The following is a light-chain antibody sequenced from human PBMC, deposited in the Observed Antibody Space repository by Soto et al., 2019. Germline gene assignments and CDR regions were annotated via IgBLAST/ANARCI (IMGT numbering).Light chain of an antibody. CDR3: QQYGSSSIT. CDR2: GAS. J-gene: IGKJ5*01. CDR1: QSVSSSY. Sequence: EIVLTQSPGTLSLSPGEIATLSCRSSQSVSSSYLAWYQQKPGQAPRLLIYGASSRATGIPDRFSGSGSGTDFTLTISRLEPEDFAVYYCQQYGSSSITFGQGTRLEI. V-gene: IGKV3-20*01.